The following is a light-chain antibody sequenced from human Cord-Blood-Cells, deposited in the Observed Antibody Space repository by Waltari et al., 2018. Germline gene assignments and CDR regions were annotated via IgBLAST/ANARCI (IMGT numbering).Light chain of an antibody. CDR1: QSISSY. CDR2: AAS. J-gene: IGKJ3*01. V-gene: IGKV1-39*01. CDR3: QQSYSTPPLFT. Sequence: DIQLTQSPSSLSASVGDRVTITCRASQSISSYLNWYQQKPGKAPKLLIYAASSLQSGVPSRLSGSGSGTEFTLTISSLQPEDFATDYCQQSYSTPPLFTFGPGTKVDIK.